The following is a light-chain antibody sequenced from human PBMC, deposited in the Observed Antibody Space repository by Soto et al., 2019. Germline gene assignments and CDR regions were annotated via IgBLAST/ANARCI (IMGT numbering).Light chain of an antibody. V-gene: IGLV1-40*01. Sequence: QSVLTQPPSVSGAPGQRVTISCTGSSSNIGAGYDVHWYQQLPGTAPKLLIYVNINRPSGVPDRFSGSKSSTSASLAITGLQAEDEADYYCQSYDSSLSVVFGGGTKVTVL. CDR2: VNI. CDR3: QSYDSSLSVV. J-gene: IGLJ2*01. CDR1: SSNIGAGYD.